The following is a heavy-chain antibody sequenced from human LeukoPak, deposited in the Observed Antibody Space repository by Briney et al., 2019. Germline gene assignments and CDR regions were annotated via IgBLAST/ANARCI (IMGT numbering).Heavy chain of an antibody. Sequence: AGGSLRLSCAASGFTFNTYAMSWVRQAPGKGLEWVSSNSGSGGSTYYADSVEGRFTISRDNSKNTLYLQMNSLRAEDTAVYHCAKRGLGDREAFDIWGQGTMVTVSS. V-gene: IGHV3-23*01. CDR2: NSGSGGST. J-gene: IGHJ3*02. D-gene: IGHD2-21*02. CDR1: GFTFNTYA. CDR3: AKRGLGDREAFDI.